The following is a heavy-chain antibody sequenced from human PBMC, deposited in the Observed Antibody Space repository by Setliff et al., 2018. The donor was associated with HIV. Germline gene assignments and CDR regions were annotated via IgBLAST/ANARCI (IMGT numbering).Heavy chain of an antibody. Sequence: PGGSLRLSCAASGFSFSDYYMTWVRQAPGRGLEWVSYITSSGTTTLYGDSMRGRFTASRDNAESTLYLQMNNLRAEDTAVYYCAIIRETGSPYWGQGTQVTVSS. V-gene: IGHV3-11*04. CDR2: ITSSGTTT. J-gene: IGHJ4*02. D-gene: IGHD3-9*01. CDR3: AIIRETGSPY. CDR1: GFSFSDYY.